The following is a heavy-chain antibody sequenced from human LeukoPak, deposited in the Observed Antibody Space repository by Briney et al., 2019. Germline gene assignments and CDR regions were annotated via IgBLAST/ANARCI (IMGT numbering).Heavy chain of an antibody. V-gene: IGHV3-48*04. Sequence: GGSLRLSCEASGFTFSSYSMNWIRQAPGKRLEWVSFISGSSSIIHYADSVKGRFTISRDNAKNSLYLQMNSLRAEDTAVYYCARDLRSSSWYPYYYGMDVWGQGTTVTVSS. D-gene: IGHD6-13*01. CDR1: GFTFSSYS. J-gene: IGHJ6*02. CDR2: ISGSSSII. CDR3: ARDLRSSSWYPYYYGMDV.